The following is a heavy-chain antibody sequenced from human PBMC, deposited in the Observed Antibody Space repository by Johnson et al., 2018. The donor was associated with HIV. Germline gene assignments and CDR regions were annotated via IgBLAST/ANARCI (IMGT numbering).Heavy chain of an antibody. CDR2: IGTAGDT. CDR1: GFTFSSYD. J-gene: IGHJ3*02. Sequence: VQLVESGGGLVQPGGSLRLSCAASGFTFSSYDMHWVRQATGKGLEWVSAIGTAGDTYYPGSVKGRFTISRDNAKNSLYLQMNSLRVEDTAVYYCARPIARGASDIWGQGTMVTVSS. V-gene: IGHV3-13*01. D-gene: IGHD3-10*01. CDR3: ARPIARGASDI.